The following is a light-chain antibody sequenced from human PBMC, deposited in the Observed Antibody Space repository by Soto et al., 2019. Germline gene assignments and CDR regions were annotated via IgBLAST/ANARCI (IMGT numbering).Light chain of an antibody. CDR3: QQYDTSPPLT. CDR2: GAS. CDR1: QSVSSNY. J-gene: IGKJ4*01. V-gene: IGKV3-20*01. Sequence: IVLTQSPGTLSLSPGDRATLSCRASQSVSSNYLGWYQQKPGQAPRLLLYGASSRAIGIPDGFSGSGSGTDFTLTISRLEPEDFAVYYCQQYDTSPPLTFGGGTKVDIK.